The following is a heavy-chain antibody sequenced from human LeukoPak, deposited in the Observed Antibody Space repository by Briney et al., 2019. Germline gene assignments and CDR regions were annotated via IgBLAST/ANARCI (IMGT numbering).Heavy chain of an antibody. D-gene: IGHD3-3*01. CDR2: ISGSGGST. CDR1: GFTFSSYA. CDR3: AKEVRFLEWPNWFDP. V-gene: IGHV3-23*01. J-gene: IGHJ5*02. Sequence: GGSLRLSCAASGFTFSSYAMRWVRQAPGKGLEWVSAISGSGGSTYYADSVKGRFTISRDNSKNTLYPPMNSLRAEDTAVYYCAKEVRFLEWPNWFDPWGQGTLVTVSS.